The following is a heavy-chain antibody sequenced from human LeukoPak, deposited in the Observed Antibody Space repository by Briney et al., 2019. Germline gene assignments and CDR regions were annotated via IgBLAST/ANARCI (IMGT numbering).Heavy chain of an antibody. J-gene: IGHJ4*02. CDR2: ISSSSSYI. V-gene: IGHV3-21*01. CDR3: ARDSGLAPADLDY. Sequence: SGGSLRLSCAASGFTFSSYSMNWVRQAPGKGLEWVSSISSSSSYIYYADSVKGRFTISRDNAKNSLYLQMNSLRAEDTAVYYCARDSGLAPADLDYWGQGTLVTVSS. D-gene: IGHD2-2*01. CDR1: GFTFSSYS.